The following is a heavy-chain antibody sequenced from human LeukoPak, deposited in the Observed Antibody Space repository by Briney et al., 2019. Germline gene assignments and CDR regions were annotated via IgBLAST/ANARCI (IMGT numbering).Heavy chain of an antibody. CDR1: GGSLSDHY. V-gene: IGHV4-34*01. J-gene: IGHJ4*02. CDR3: AKGQAIAARSFFWDS. D-gene: IGHD6-6*01. CDR2: INHSGRT. Sequence: SETLSLTCAVYGGSLSDHYWTWIRQPRGKGLEWIAEINHSGRTNYNPSLKSRVIISVDTSKMQFSLNLTSVTAADTALYYCAKGQAIAARSFFWDSWGQGTLVTVSS.